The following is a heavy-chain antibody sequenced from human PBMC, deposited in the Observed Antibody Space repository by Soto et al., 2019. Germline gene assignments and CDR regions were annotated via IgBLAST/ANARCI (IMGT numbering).Heavy chain of an antibody. Sequence: GGSLRLSCAASGFTFSSYAMSWVRQAPGKGLEWVSGISGSGGSTNYADSVKGRFTVSRDNSKNTLYLQMNSLRAEDTAVYYCAKDNIADGVYNWFDPWGQGTLVTVSS. J-gene: IGHJ5*02. CDR3: AKDNIADGVYNWFDP. CDR1: GFTFSSYA. V-gene: IGHV3-23*01. D-gene: IGHD6-13*01. CDR2: ISGSGGST.